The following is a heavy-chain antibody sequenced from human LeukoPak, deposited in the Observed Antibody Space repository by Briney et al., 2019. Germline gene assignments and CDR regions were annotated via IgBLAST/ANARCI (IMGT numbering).Heavy chain of an antibody. J-gene: IGHJ4*02. CDR2: IRSKAYGGTA. D-gene: IGHD1-26*01. V-gene: IGHV3-49*04. CDR3: TSDEGEDTSY. CDR1: GFTFSSYN. Sequence: GGSLRLSCAASGFTFSSYNMNWVRQAPGKGLEWVGVIRSKAYGGTAEYAASVKGRFTISRDDSKSIAYLQMSSLKTEDTAVYYCTSDEGEDTSYWGQGTLVTVSS.